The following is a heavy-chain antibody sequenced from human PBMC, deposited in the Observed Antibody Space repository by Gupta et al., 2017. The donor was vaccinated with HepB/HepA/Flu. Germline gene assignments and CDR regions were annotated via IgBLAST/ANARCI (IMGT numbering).Heavy chain of an antibody. Sequence: EVQLVESGGGLVRPGGSLRLSCAASGFPFSGIGWTWSRRAPGKGLEWVSSISSSSSYIYYADSVKGRFTISRDNAKNSLYLQMNSLRAEDTAVYYCARVITTNTDLVVVPANDYWGQGTLVTVSS. V-gene: IGHV3-21*01. CDR3: ARVITTNTDLVVVPANDY. CDR1: GFPFSGIG. D-gene: IGHD2-2*01. CDR2: ISSSSSYI. J-gene: IGHJ4*02.